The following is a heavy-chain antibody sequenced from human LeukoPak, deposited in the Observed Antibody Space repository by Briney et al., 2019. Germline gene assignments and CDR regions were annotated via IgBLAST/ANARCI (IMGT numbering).Heavy chain of an antibody. Sequence: GGSLRLSCAASGFTFSSYWMSWVRQAPGKGLEWVANIKQDGSEKYYVDSVKGRFTISRDNAKNSLYLQMNSLRAEDTAVYYCARDGSGSYYRGTDDYWGQGTLVTVSS. V-gene: IGHV3-7*01. J-gene: IGHJ4*02. CDR1: GFTFSSYW. CDR2: IKQDGSEK. D-gene: IGHD1-26*01. CDR3: ARDGSGSYYRGTDDY.